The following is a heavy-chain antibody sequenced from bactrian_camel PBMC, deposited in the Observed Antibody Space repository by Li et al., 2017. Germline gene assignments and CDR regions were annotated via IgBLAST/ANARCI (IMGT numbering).Heavy chain of an antibody. J-gene: IGHJ4*01. CDR2: LAPSGKT. Sequence: HVQLVESGGGSVQAGGSRRLSCTPSGSIYYDDCMGWIHQAPGKEREGVATLAPSGKTYCSDSVKGRFTIAQDKAKDTLYLQMNSLKIEDTAVYYCALGSSRQATMTARGKGTQVTVS. CDR1: GSIYYDDC. D-gene: IGHD3*01. V-gene: IGHV3S53*01.